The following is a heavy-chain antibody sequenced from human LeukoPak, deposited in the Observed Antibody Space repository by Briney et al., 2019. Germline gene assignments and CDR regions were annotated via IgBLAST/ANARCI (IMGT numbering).Heavy chain of an antibody. V-gene: IGHV3-30*02. CDR1: GFTFSYYG. CDR2: IRYDGSNK. Sequence: GGSLRLSCAASGFTFSYYGMHWVRQAPGKGLEWVAFIRYDGSNKDYADSVKGRFTSSRDNSKNTLYLQMNSLRAEDTAVYYCAKDLFSFMVGATALDYWGQGTLVTVSS. J-gene: IGHJ4*02. D-gene: IGHD1-26*01. CDR3: AKDLFSFMVGATALDY.